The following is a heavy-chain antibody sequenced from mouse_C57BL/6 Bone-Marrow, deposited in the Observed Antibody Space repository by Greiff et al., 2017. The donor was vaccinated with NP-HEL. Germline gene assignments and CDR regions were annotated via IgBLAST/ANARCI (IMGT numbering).Heavy chain of an antibody. Sequence: EVQLQQSGPELVKPGASVKLPCKASGYTFTDYNMDWVKQSHGKSLEWIGDINPNNGGTIYNQKFKGKATLTVDKSSSTAYMELRSLTSEDTAVYYCARDGLGYGSIFDYWGQGTTLTVSS. J-gene: IGHJ2*01. D-gene: IGHD1-1*01. CDR3: ARDGLGYGSIFDY. CDR2: INPNNGGT. CDR1: GYTFTDYN. V-gene: IGHV1-18*01.